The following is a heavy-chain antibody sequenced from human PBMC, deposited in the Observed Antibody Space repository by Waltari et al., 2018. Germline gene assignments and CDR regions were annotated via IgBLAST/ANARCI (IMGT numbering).Heavy chain of an antibody. CDR3: ARITHYYDSSGYYYYYYMDV. D-gene: IGHD3-22*01. V-gene: IGHV4-38-2*01. CDR2: IYHSGST. Sequence: QVQLQESGPGLVKPSETLSLTCAVSGYSISSGYYWGWIRQPPGKGLEWIGTIYHSGSTYYNSSLKSRVTISGDTSKNQFSLKLSSVTAADTAVYYCARITHYYDSSGYYYYYYMDVWGKGTTVTVSS. CDR1: GYSISSGYY. J-gene: IGHJ6*03.